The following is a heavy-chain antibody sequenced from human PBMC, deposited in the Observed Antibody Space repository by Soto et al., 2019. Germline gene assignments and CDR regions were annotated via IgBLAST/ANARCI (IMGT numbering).Heavy chain of an antibody. D-gene: IGHD5-18*01. CDR2: IYYSGST. Sequence: SETLSLTCTVSGGSISSPDSYWSWIRQPPGEGLEWIGYIYYSGSTYYNPSLQSRVTISVDTAKGQFSLRLSSVTAADTAVYYCVRAVRGYTHDAVDYWGQGTQVTVSS. V-gene: IGHV4-30-4*01. CDR3: VRAVRGYTHDAVDY. CDR1: GGSISSPDSY. J-gene: IGHJ4*02.